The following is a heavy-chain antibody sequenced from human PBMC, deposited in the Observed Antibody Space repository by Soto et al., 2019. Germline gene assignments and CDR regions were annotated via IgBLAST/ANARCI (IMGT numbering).Heavy chain of an antibody. V-gene: IGHV3-48*01. D-gene: IGHD5-18*01. Sequence: GESLKISCAASGFTFRNYGMNWVRQAPGKGLEWVSYIGIGSSTKYYADSVKGRFTISRDNSKNTLYLQMNSLRAEDTAVYYCARDPLWGTAMVLWYFDLWGRGTLVTVSS. CDR2: IGIGSSTK. CDR1: GFTFRNYG. CDR3: ARDPLWGTAMVLWYFDL. J-gene: IGHJ2*01.